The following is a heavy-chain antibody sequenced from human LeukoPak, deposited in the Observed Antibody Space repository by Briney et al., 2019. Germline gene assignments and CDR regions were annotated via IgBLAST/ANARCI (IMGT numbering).Heavy chain of an antibody. CDR2: ISSSSSTI. Sequence: GGSLRLSCAASGFTFSSYRMNWVRQAPGKGLEWVSYISSSSSTIYYADSVKGRFTISRDNAKNSLYLQMNSLRAEDTAVYYCAASSYYDCFDYWGQGTLVTVSS. CDR1: GFTFSSYR. V-gene: IGHV3-48*01. J-gene: IGHJ4*02. D-gene: IGHD3-22*01. CDR3: AASSYYDCFDY.